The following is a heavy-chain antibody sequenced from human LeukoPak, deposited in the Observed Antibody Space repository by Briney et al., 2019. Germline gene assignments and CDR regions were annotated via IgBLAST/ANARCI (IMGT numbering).Heavy chain of an antibody. Sequence: GGSLTLSCAASRFTFSNAWMSWVRQAPGKGLEWVGRIKSKTDGGTTDYAAPVKGRFTISRDDSKNTLYLQMNSLKTEDTAVYYCTTALAVTTLDYWGQGTLVTVSS. CDR2: IKSKTDGGTT. J-gene: IGHJ4*02. V-gene: IGHV3-15*01. D-gene: IGHD4-17*01. CDR1: RFTFSNAW. CDR3: TTALAVTTLDY.